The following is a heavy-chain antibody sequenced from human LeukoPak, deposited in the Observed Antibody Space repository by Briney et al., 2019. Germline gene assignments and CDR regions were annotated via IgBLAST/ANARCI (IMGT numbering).Heavy chain of an antibody. Sequence: SETLSLTCTVSGGPISSYYWSWIRQPPGKGLEWIGYIYYSGSTNYNPSLNSRVTISVDTSKNQFSLKLSSVTAADTAVYYCARQPTYYYGSGSNAFDIWGQGTMVTVSS. J-gene: IGHJ3*02. D-gene: IGHD3-10*01. CDR3: ARQPTYYYGSGSNAFDI. CDR1: GGPISSYY. V-gene: IGHV4-59*08. CDR2: IYYSGST.